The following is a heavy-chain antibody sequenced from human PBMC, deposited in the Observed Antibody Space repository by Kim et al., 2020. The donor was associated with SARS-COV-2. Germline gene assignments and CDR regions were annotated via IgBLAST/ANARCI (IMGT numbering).Heavy chain of an antibody. CDR2: IYYSGST. Sequence: SETLSLTCTVSGGSISSYYWSWIRQPPGKGLEWIGYIYYSGSTNYNPSLKSRVTISVDTSKNQFSLKLSSVTAADTAVYYCARGGPTGSRSSWYGEDFQPWGQGTLVTVSS. V-gene: IGHV4-59*01. CDR3: ARGGPTGSRSSWYGEDFQP. CDR1: GGSISSYY. J-gene: IGHJ1*01. D-gene: IGHD6-13*01.